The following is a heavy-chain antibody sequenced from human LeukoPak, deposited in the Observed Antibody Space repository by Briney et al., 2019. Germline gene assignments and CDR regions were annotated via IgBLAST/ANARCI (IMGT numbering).Heavy chain of an antibody. Sequence: PGGSLRLSCAASRFTLSSYAMSWVRQAPGKGLEWVSAISGSGGTTYYAESVKGRFTISRDSSKNTLYLQMNSLRAEDTAVYYCAKSPDSSGSPGAFDIWGQGTMVTVSS. V-gene: IGHV3-23*01. J-gene: IGHJ3*02. CDR2: ISGSGGTT. D-gene: IGHD3-22*01. CDR3: AKSPDSSGSPGAFDI. CDR1: RFTLSSYA.